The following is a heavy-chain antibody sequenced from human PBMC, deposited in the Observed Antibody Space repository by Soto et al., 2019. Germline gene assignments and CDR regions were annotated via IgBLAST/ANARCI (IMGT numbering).Heavy chain of an antibody. CDR1: GDTFTANY. Sequence: QVQLLQSGAEVKKPGASVKVSCKASGDTFTANYIHWVRQAPGQGSEWMGWSNPKSGGTKYPQKFPGRVTMPRDTSLSTVYMTLTRLTSDATAVYYCARDRAKGGGSAGFDYWGQGTLVTVSS. V-gene: IGHV1-2*02. CDR3: ARDRAKGGGSAGFDY. D-gene: IGHD1-26*01. CDR2: SNPKSGGT. J-gene: IGHJ4*02.